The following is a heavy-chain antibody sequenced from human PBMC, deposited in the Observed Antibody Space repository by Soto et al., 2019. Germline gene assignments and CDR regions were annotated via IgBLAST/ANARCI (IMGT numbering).Heavy chain of an antibody. V-gene: IGHV1-3*04. CDR1: GYTFTTYP. CDR3: ARNSGSTILGVVTPMSQYYLEY. J-gene: IGHJ4*02. CDR2: INTDNGNT. D-gene: IGHD3-3*01. Sequence: ASVKVSCKTSGYTFTTYPIHWVRQAPGQRPEWMGWINTDNGNTKYSQNFQGRVTFTRDTSANTAYMDLSSLRSEDTAVYYCARNSGSTILGVVTPMSQYYLEYWRQGTLVTVSS.